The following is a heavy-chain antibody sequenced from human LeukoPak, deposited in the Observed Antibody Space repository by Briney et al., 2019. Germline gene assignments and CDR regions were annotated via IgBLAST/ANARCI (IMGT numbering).Heavy chain of an antibody. D-gene: IGHD6-13*01. J-gene: IGHJ6*02. Sequence: SETLSLTCTVSGGSISSYYWSWIRQPPGKGLEWIGYIYYSGSTNYNPSLKSRVTISVDTSKNQFSLKLSSVTAADTAVYYCARAGSSSQESRTYYYYYGMDVWGQGTTVTVSS. CDR2: IYYSGST. V-gene: IGHV4-59*01. CDR1: GGSISSYY. CDR3: ARAGSSSQESRTYYYYYGMDV.